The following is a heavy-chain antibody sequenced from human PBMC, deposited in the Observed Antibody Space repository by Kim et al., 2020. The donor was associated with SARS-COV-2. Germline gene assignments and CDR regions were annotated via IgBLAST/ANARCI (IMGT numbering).Heavy chain of an antibody. CDR1: GYSFTSYW. V-gene: IGHV5-10-1*01. CDR3: ARHALRYFDWSISPSHYYYGMDV. CDR2: IDPSDSYT. J-gene: IGHJ6*02. Sequence: GESLKISCKGSGYSFTSYWISWVRQMPGKGLEWMGRIDPSDSYTNYSPSFQGHVTISADKSISTAYLQWSSLKASDTAMYYCARHALRYFDWSISPSHYYYGMDVWGQGTTVTVSS. D-gene: IGHD3-9*01.